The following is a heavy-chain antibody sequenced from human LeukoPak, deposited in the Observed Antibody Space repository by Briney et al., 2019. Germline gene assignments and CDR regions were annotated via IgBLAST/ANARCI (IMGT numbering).Heavy chain of an antibody. CDR3: ARARDGYSLVDY. D-gene: IGHD5-24*01. V-gene: IGHV4-59*01. J-gene: IGHJ4*02. CDR1: GGSISSYY. Sequence: SETLSLTCTVSGGSISSYYWSWIRQPPGKGLEWIGYIYYSGSTNYNPSLKSRVTISVDTSKNQFSLKLSSVTAADTAVYYCARARDGYSLVDYWGQGTLVTVSS. CDR2: IYYSGST.